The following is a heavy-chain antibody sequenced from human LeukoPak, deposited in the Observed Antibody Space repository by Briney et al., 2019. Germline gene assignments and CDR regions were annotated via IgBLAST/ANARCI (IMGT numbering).Heavy chain of an antibody. V-gene: IGHV3-7*04. CDR2: IHPEGNEK. CDR3: ARGDAFSGDH. CDR1: GFSFTNFW. J-gene: IGHJ4*02. Sequence: GGSLRLSCAVSGFSFTNFWMRWVRQAPGRGLEWVANIHPEGNEKYHVESVKGRFTISRDNTKNLLFLQMNGLRVEDTAVYYCARGDAFSGDHWGQGTLVTVSS.